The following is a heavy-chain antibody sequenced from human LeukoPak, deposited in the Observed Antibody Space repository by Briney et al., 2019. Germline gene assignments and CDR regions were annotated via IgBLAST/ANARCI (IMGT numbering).Heavy chain of an antibody. J-gene: IGHJ4*02. CDR2: IKPDGSEK. CDR1: GLTFTDFW. D-gene: IGHD2-2*01. CDR3: SGRDSSRSPRAY. Sequence: GGSLGLSCAASGLTFTDFWMNWVRQAPGRGLEWVANIKPDGSEKYYVDSVKGRFAISRDNAKNEVYLEMNSLRAEDTGVYYCSGRDSSRSPRAYWGQGTLVSVSS. V-gene: IGHV3-7*01.